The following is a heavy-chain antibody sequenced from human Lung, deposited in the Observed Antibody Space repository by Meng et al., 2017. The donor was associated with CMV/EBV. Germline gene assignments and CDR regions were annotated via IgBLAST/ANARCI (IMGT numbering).Heavy chain of an antibody. Sequence: SXTXSLXXAVYGGFFSGYYWTWFRQPPGKGLEWIGEINHSGITNYNPSLKSPVTISVDTSKNQFSLKVSSVTAADTAVYYCARGNRGLDEVVRGGYYYYGLDVXGQGXMVTVSS. V-gene: IGHV4-34*01. CDR2: INHSGIT. D-gene: IGHD3/OR15-3a*01. J-gene: IGHJ6*02. CDR3: ARGNRGLDEVVRGGYYYYGLDV. CDR1: GGFFSGYY.